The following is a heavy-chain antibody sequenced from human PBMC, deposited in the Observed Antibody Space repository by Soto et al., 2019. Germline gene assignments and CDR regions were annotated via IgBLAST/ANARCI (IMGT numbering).Heavy chain of an antibody. CDR2: ISPDGSNT. CDR3: MVTPGGRPA. D-gene: IGHD5-18*01. J-gene: IGHJ5*02. CDR1: GFTFSSYS. Sequence: GGSLRLSCAASGFTFSSYSMHWVRHAPGKGLVWFSYISPDGSNTNYADSVKGRFTISRDNAKNTLFLLMNSLRADDTAVYYCMVTPGGRPAWGQGTLVTVSS. V-gene: IGHV3-74*01.